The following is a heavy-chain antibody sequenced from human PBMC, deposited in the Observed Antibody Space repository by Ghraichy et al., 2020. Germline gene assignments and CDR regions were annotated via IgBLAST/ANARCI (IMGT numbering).Heavy chain of an antibody. J-gene: IGHJ3*02. CDR1: GFTVSSNH. Sequence: GSLRLSCAASGFTVSSNHMSWVRQAPGKGLEWVSVIYSGGSTYYADSVKGRFTISRDTSKNTLYLQMNSLRAEDTAVYYCARDPPVGGFSYGWNIWGQGTMVTVSS. CDR2: IYSGGST. V-gene: IGHV3-53*01. D-gene: IGHD5-18*01. CDR3: ARDPPVGGFSYGWNI.